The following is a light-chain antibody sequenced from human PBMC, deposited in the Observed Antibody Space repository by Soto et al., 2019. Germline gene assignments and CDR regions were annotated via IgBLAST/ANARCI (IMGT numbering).Light chain of an antibody. CDR2: DAS. Sequence: DIQMTQSPSTLSASVGDTVTVTCRAMQSVSGWLAWYQQKPGEAPKLLIYDASALPSGVPSRFSGSGSGTKFTLTIASLQPDDFATYYCQQYETFSGTFGPGTKVEI. V-gene: IGKV1-5*01. J-gene: IGKJ1*01. CDR1: QSVSGW. CDR3: QQYETFSGT.